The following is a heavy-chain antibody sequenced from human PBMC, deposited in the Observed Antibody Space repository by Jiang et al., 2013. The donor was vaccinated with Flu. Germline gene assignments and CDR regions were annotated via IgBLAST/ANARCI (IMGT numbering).Heavy chain of an antibody. D-gene: IGHD4-17*01. CDR2: ISYDGFTK. V-gene: IGHV3-30*04. CDR3: ARDRATDYGGAGPGY. Sequence: QLVESGGGVVQPGRSLRVSCAASGFAFSNFAMHWVRQAPGKGLEWVAVISYDGFTKYYLDSVKGRFTISRDNSKNTLYLQMNSLGVEDTAVYYCARDRATDYGGAGPGYWGQGILVTVSS. CDR1: GFAFSNFA. J-gene: IGHJ4*02.